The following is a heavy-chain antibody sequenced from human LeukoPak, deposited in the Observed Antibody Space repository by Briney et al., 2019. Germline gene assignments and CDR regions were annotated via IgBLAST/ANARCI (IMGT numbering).Heavy chain of an antibody. Sequence: APVKVSCKASGYTFTSYDINWVRQATGQGLEWMGWMNPNSGNTGYAQKFQGRVTITRNTSISTAYMELSSLRSEDTAVYYCARQYYYDSSGYLDYWGQGTLVTVSS. J-gene: IGHJ4*02. CDR1: GYTFTSYD. CDR3: ARQYYYDSSGYLDY. CDR2: MNPNSGNT. D-gene: IGHD3-22*01. V-gene: IGHV1-8*03.